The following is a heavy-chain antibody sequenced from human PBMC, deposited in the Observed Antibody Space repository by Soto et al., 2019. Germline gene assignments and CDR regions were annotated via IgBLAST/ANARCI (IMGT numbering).Heavy chain of an antibody. V-gene: IGHV4-59*01. CDR3: ARARYDSSGYYP. CDR1: GGSISSYY. CDR2: IYYSGST. D-gene: IGHD3-22*01. J-gene: IGHJ5*02. Sequence: ETLSLTCTVSGGSISSYYWSWIRQPPGKGLEWIGYIYYSGSTNYNPSLKSRVTISVDTSKNQFSLKLSSVTAADTAVYYCARARYDSSGYYPWGQGTLVTVSS.